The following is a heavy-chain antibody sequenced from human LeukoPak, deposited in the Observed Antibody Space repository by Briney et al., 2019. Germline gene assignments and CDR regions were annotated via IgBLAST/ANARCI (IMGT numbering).Heavy chain of an antibody. Sequence: ASAKVSCKASGYTFTSYGISWVRQAPGQWLEWMGWISAYNGNTNYAQKLQGRVTMTTDTSTSTAYMELRSLRSDDTAVYYCAREGVVVGATEGVDYWGQGTLVTVSS. CDR3: AREGVVVGATEGVDY. J-gene: IGHJ4*02. CDR2: ISAYNGNT. CDR1: GYTFTSYG. D-gene: IGHD1-26*01. V-gene: IGHV1-18*01.